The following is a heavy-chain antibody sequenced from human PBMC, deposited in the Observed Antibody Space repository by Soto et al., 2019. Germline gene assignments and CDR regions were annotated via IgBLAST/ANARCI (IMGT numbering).Heavy chain of an antibody. CDR1: GFTFSNYA. V-gene: IGHV3-23*01. D-gene: IGHD5-18*01. CDR3: AKDGGVYSYEL. CDR2: ISGRGTES. Sequence: EVQLLESGGGLVQPGGSLRLSCAASGFTFSNYAMHWVRQAPGKGLEWVSSISGRGTESYYADSVKGRFTISRDNSRSTLSLQVHRLRAEDTAVYYCAKDGGVYSYELWGQGTLVTVSS. J-gene: IGHJ4*02.